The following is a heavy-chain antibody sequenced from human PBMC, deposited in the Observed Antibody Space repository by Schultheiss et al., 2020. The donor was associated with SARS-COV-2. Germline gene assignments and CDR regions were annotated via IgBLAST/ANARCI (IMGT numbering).Heavy chain of an antibody. CDR1: GFTFSSYA. V-gene: IGHV3-7*01. CDR3: ARSGEVRYYGMDV. D-gene: IGHD1-1*01. Sequence: GGSLRLSCAASGFTFSSYAMSWVRQAPGKGLEWVANIKQDGSEKYYVDSVKGRFTISRDNAKNSLYLQMNSLRVEDTAVYYCARSGEVRYYGMDVWGQGTTVTVSS. CDR2: IKQDGSEK. J-gene: IGHJ6*02.